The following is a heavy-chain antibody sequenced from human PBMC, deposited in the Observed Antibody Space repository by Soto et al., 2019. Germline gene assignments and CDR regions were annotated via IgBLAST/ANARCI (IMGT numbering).Heavy chain of an antibody. CDR3: ARAISGYVT. CDR2: INAGNGDT. V-gene: IGHV1-3*01. Sequence: QVQLVQSGAEMKKPGASVKLSCKTSGINYNTYAIHWVRQAPGQGLEWMGWINAGNGDTRYSWNFQGRVTLTRDTSGSTVYMDLDSLKSEDTGVYYCARAISGYVTWGQGTLGTVSS. J-gene: IGHJ4*02. D-gene: IGHD5-12*01. CDR1: GINYNTYA.